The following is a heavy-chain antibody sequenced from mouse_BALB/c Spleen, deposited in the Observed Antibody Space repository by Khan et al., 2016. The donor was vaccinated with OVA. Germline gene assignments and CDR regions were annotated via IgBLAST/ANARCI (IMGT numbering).Heavy chain of an antibody. Sequence: QIQLVQSGPELKKPGETVKISCKASGYTFTNYGMNWVKQAPGKGLKWMGWINTYTGEPTYTGDFMGRFAFSLETSASTAYLQINNLKNEDMATYFCARGASYWYFDVWGAGTTVTVSS. J-gene: IGHJ1*01. V-gene: IGHV9-1*02. CDR2: INTYTGEP. CDR3: ARGASYWYFDV. CDR1: GYTFTNYG.